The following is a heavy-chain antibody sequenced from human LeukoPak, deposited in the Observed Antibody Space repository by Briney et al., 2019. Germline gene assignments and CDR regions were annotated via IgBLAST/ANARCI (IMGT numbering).Heavy chain of an antibody. D-gene: IGHD3-10*01. Sequence: GGSLRLSCSASGFTFSSYAMHWVRQAPGKGLEYVSAISSNGGSTYYADSVKGRFTICRDNSKNTLYLQMSCLRAEDTAVYYCVRHRITMVRGVISYYGMDVWGKGTTVTVSS. J-gene: IGHJ6*04. CDR2: ISSNGGST. CDR1: GFTFSSYA. V-gene: IGHV3-64D*06. CDR3: VRHRITMVRGVISYYGMDV.